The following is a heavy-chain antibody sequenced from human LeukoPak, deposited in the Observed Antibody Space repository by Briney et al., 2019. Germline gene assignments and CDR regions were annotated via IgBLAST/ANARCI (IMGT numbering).Heavy chain of an antibody. CDR2: IIPIFGTA. Sequence: SEKVSCKASGGTFSSYALSWVRQAPGQGLEWMGRIIPIFGTANYAQKFQGRVTITTDESTSTAYMELSSLRSEDTAVYYCARAPCSGGSCYSLEFDYWGQGTLVTVSS. CDR3: ARAPCSGGSCYSLEFDY. CDR1: GGTFSSYA. J-gene: IGHJ4*02. V-gene: IGHV1-69*05. D-gene: IGHD2-15*01.